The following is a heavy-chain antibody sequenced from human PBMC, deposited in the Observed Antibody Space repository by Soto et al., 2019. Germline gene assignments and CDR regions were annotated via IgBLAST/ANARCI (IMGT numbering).Heavy chain of an antibody. CDR1: GDSVSSNSAA. D-gene: IGHD6-6*01. J-gene: IGHJ5*02. Sequence: QVQLQQSGPGLVKPSQTLSLTCAISGDSVSSNSAAWNWIRQSPSRGLEWLGRTYYRSKWYNDYAVSVKSRIPINPDTSKNQFSLQLNSVTPEDTAVYYCARDPTFSSIAARPFRVGIWFDPWGQGTLVTVSS. V-gene: IGHV6-1*01. CDR2: TYYRSKWYN. CDR3: ARDPTFSSIAARPFRVGIWFDP.